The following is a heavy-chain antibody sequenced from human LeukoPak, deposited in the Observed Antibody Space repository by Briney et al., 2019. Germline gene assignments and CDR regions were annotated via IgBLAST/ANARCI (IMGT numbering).Heavy chain of an antibody. CDR1: GGTFSSYA. Sequence: GSSVKVSCEASGGTFSSYAISWVRQAPGQGLEWMGGIIPIFGTANYAQKFQGRVTITADESTSTAYMKLSSLRSEDTAGYYCAKGVYYYYYYMDVWGKGTTVTVSS. CDR3: AKGVYYYYYYMDV. V-gene: IGHV1-69*01. D-gene: IGHD3-16*01. CDR2: IIPIFGTA. J-gene: IGHJ6*03.